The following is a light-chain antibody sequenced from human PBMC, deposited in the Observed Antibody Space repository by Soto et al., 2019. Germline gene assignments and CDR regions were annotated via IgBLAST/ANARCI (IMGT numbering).Light chain of an antibody. J-gene: IGKJ5*01. Sequence: EIVLTQSPATMSLSPGERATLSCRASQSVSSYLARYQQKPGQAPRLLIYDASNRATGIPARFSGSGSWTAFTLTISSLEPEDFAVYYCQQRSNWPPMTFGQGTRLEIK. CDR3: QQRSNWPPMT. CDR2: DAS. CDR1: QSVSSY. V-gene: IGKV3-11*01.